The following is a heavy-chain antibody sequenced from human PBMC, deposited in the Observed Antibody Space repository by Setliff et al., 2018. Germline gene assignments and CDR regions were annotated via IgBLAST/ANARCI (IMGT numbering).Heavy chain of an antibody. J-gene: IGHJ6*02. D-gene: IGHD6-19*01. V-gene: IGHV4-39*07. CDR2: IYYSGST. CDR3: ARESRYSSGWYSYYYGMDV. Sequence: SETLSLTCTVSGGSISSSSYYWGWIRQPPGKGLEWIGSIYYSGSTYYNPSLKSRVTISVDTSKNQFSLKVSSVTAADTAVYYCARESRYSSGWYSYYYGMDVWGQGTTVTVSS. CDR1: GGSISSSSYY.